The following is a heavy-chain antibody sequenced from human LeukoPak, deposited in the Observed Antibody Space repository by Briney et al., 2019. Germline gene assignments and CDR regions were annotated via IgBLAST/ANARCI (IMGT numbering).Heavy chain of an antibody. CDR3: ARDPYSGSYGNYYYYFMDV. J-gene: IGHJ6*03. CDR2: ISSLSGTI. V-gene: IGHV3-48*01. CDR1: GFTFSSYS. Sequence: GGSLRLSCVASGFTFSSYSMNWVRQAPGEGLEWVSYISSLSGTIYYADSVKGRFTISRDNAKNSLYLQMNSLRAEDTAVYYCARDPYSGSYGNYYYYFMDVWGKGTTVTISS. D-gene: IGHD1-26*01.